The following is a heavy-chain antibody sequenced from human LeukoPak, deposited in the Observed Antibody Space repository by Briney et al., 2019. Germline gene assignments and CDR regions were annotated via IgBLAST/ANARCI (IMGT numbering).Heavy chain of an antibody. J-gene: IGHJ4*02. D-gene: IGHD3-3*01. Sequence: SETLSLTCAVYGGSFSGYYWSWIRQPPGKGLEWIGEINHSGSTNYNPSLKSRVTISVDTSKKQFSLKLSSVTAADTAVYYCARSAHTIFGVVIMDAADYWGQGTLVTVSS. CDR2: INHSGST. CDR3: ARSAHTIFGVVIMDAADY. CDR1: GGSFSGYY. V-gene: IGHV4-34*01.